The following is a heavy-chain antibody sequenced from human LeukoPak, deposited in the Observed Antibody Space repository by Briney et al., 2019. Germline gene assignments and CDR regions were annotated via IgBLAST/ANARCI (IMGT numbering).Heavy chain of an antibody. CDR1: GFTFSSYA. D-gene: IGHD3-22*01. Sequence: GGSLRLSCAASGFTFSSYAMSWVRQAPGKGLEWVSAISGSGGSTYYADSVKGRFTISRDNSKNTLYLQMNSLRAEDTAVYYCARGTLYYYDSSGYKDYWGQGTLVTVSS. J-gene: IGHJ4*02. CDR2: ISGSGGST. CDR3: ARGTLYYYDSSGYKDY. V-gene: IGHV3-23*01.